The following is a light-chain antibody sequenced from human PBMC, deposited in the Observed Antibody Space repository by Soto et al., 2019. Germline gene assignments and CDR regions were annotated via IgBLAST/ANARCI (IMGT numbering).Light chain of an antibody. Sequence: DIQMTQSPSTLSASVGDRVTITCRASQSISTYLAWYQQKPGKAPKLLIYKASSLESGVPSRFSGSGYGTEFTLTISSLQPDDFATYYCQQYNSYRWTFGLGTKVE. CDR1: QSISTY. V-gene: IGKV1-5*03. CDR3: QQYNSYRWT. J-gene: IGKJ1*01. CDR2: KAS.